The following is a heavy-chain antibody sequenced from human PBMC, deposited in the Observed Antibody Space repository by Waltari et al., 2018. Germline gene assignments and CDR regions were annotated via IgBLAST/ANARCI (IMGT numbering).Heavy chain of an antibody. J-gene: IGHJ4*02. CDR1: GYTFTSYG. CDR3: ARDGVVLMVYAEAFDY. CDR2: ISAYNGNT. V-gene: IGHV1-18*01. D-gene: IGHD2-8*01. Sequence: QVQLVQSGAEVKKPGASVKVSCKASGYTFTSYGIRWVRQASGQGLEWMGWISAYNGNTNYAQKLQGRVTMTTDTSTSTAYMELRSLRSDDTAVYYCARDGVVLMVYAEAFDYWGQGTLVTVSS.